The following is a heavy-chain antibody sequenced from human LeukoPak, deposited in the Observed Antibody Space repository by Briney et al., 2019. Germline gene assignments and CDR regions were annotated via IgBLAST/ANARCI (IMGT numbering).Heavy chain of an antibody. Sequence: ASVKVSCKASGYTLTSYYMHWVRQAPGQGLEWMGIINPSGGGTSYAQKFQGRVTMTRDTSTSTVYMELSSLRSEDTAVYYCARAYYDILTGYYMAYYYGMDVWGQGTTVTVSS. CDR2: INPSGGGT. CDR3: ARAYYDILTGYYMAYYYGMDV. V-gene: IGHV1-46*01. J-gene: IGHJ6*02. D-gene: IGHD3-9*01. CDR1: GYTLTSYY.